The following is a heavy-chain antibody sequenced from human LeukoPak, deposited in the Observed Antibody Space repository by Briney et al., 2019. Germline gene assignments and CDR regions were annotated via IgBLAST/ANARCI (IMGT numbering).Heavy chain of an antibody. J-gene: IGHJ4*02. V-gene: IGHV4-39*01. CDR1: GGSISSSSYY. CDR2: IYYSGST. CDR3: ARKPVVGNYFDY. Sequence: PSETLSLTCTVSGGSISSSSYYWGWIRQPPGKGLEWIGSIYYSGSTYYNPSLKSRVTISVDTSKSQFSLKLSSVTAADTAVYYCARKPVVGNYFDYWGQGTLVTVSS. D-gene: IGHD1-26*01.